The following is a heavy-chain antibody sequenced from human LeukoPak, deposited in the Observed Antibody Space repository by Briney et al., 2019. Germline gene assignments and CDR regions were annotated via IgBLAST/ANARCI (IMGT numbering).Heavy chain of an antibody. CDR1: GGSTSSSTYY. Sequence: PSETLSLTCTVSGGSTSSSTYYWGWIRQPPGKGLEWIGSVYYSGSTYYNPSLKSRVIISVDTSKNQFSLKLSSVTAADTAVYYCARDESDYYGSEALDYWGQGTLVTVSS. V-gene: IGHV4-39*02. D-gene: IGHD3-10*01. CDR2: VYYSGST. CDR3: ARDESDYYGSEALDY. J-gene: IGHJ4*02.